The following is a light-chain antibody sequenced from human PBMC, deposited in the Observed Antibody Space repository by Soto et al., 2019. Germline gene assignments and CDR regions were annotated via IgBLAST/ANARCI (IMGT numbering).Light chain of an antibody. CDR2: NTS. V-gene: IGKV3-20*01. Sequence: EIVLTQSPGTLSLSPGEGATVSCRVSQSINSKSLVWYQRKFCQAPRLLIYNTSSRATGIPDRFIGSGSGTDFTLSISRREPEDFAVYYCQHYGGSFIFGPGTKVDCK. J-gene: IGKJ3*01. CDR1: QSINSKS. CDR3: QHYGGSFI.